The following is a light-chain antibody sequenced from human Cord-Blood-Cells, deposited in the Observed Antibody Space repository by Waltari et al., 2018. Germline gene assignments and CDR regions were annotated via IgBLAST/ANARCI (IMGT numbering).Light chain of an antibody. CDR1: QDISNY. CDR2: DAS. Sequence: DIQMTQSPSSLSAYVGDRVPITCQASQDISNYLNWYQQKPGKAPKLLIYDASNLETGVPSRFSGSGSGTDFTFTISSLQPEDIATYYCQQYDNLPYTFGQGTKLEIK. V-gene: IGKV1-33*01. J-gene: IGKJ2*01. CDR3: QQYDNLPYT.